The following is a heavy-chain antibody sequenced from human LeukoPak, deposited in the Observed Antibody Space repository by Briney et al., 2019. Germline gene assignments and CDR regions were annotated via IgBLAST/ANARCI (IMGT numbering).Heavy chain of an antibody. Sequence: GGSLRLSCAASGFTFSTYWMSWVRQAPGQGLERVANINQDEGHKDYVDSVKGRFTVSRDNAKNSLYLQMNRLRVDDTAMYFGVRGVEYWGQGTPVTVSS. V-gene: IGHV3-7*04. CDR1: GFTFSTYW. J-gene: IGHJ4*02. CDR2: INQDEGHK. CDR3: VRGVEY.